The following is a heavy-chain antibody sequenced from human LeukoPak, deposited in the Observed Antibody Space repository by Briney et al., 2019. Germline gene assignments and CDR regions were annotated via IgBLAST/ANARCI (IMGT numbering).Heavy chain of an antibody. J-gene: IGHJ4*02. Sequence: PGRSLRLSCAATGFTFGSYAMPWVRQVPAKRPAWVAVIAHDETNRFYADSVKGRFTISRDNSMNTLYLRMNSLRPEDTAVYFCARDLLPGAPDYFDYWGQGTLVTVSS. CDR1: GFTFGSYA. V-gene: IGHV3-30*01. CDR3: ARDLLPGAPDYFDY. CDR2: IAHDETNR. D-gene: IGHD2-2*01.